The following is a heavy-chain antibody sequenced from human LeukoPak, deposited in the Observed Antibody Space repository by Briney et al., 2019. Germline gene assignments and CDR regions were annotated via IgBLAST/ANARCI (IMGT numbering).Heavy chain of an antibody. J-gene: IGHJ4*02. V-gene: IGHV3-21*01. D-gene: IGHD4-17*01. Sequence: GGSLRLSCAASGFTFTTYSMSWVRQAPGKGLEWVASISSSGSYILYADSVKGRFTISRDNAKNSLFLQMNSLRAEDTAVYYCARDTYGDYAFDYWGQGTLVTVSS. CDR1: GFTFTTYS. CDR3: ARDTYGDYAFDY. CDR2: ISSSGSYI.